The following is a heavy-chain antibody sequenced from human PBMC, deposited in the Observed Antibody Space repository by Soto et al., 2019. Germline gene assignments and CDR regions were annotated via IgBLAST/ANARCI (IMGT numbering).Heavy chain of an antibody. CDR3: AKDVNYVTLAGYYYY. CDR1: GFTISSYG. D-gene: IGHD3-9*01. J-gene: IGHJ4*02. V-gene: IGHV3-23*01. Sequence: EVQLLESGGGLVQPGGSLRLSCAASGFTISSYGMTWVRQAPGKGLEWVSTIRGSDGSTYDADSVKGRFTISRDNSKNTVYLQMNSLRVEDTAVYFCAKDVNYVTLAGYYYYWCQGTLVSVSS. CDR2: IRGSDGST.